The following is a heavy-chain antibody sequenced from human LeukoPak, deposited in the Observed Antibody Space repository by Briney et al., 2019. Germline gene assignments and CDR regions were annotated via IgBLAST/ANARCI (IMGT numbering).Heavy chain of an antibody. CDR1: GGTFSSYA. CDR3: ARGALWFGESFPFDY. D-gene: IGHD3-10*01. Sequence: ASVKVSCKASGGTFSSYAISWVRQAPGQELEWMGRIIPILGIANYPQKFQGRVTITADKSTSTAYMELSSLRSEDTAVYYCARGALWFGESFPFDYWGQGTLVTVSS. V-gene: IGHV1-69*04. J-gene: IGHJ4*02. CDR2: IIPILGIA.